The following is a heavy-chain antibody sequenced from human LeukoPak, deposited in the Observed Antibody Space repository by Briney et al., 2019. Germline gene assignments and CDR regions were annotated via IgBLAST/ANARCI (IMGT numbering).Heavy chain of an antibody. CDR2: INSDGSST. D-gene: IGHD5-18*01. CDR1: GFTFSSYW. J-gene: IGHJ4*02. CDR3: ARAGSYGVSTLDY. V-gene: IGHV3-74*01. Sequence: GGSLRLSCAASGFTFSSYWIHWVRQAPGKGLVWVSRINSDGSSTRYADSVKGRFTFSRDNAKNTLHLQMNSLRDQDTAVYYRARAGSYGVSTLDYWGQGTLVTVSS.